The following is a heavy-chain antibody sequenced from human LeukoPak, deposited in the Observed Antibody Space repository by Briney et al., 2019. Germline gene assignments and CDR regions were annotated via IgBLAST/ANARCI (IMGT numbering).Heavy chain of an antibody. CDR1: GGSISSSSYY. D-gene: IGHD2-15*01. J-gene: IGHJ5*02. CDR3: ARHTPYWFDP. CDR2: IYYSGST. V-gene: IGHV4-39*01. Sequence: KPSETLSLTCTVSGGSISSSSYYWGWIRQPPGKGLEWIGSIYYSGSTYYNPSLKSRATISVDTSKNQFSLKLSSVTAADTAVYYCARHTPYWFDPWGQGTLVTVSS.